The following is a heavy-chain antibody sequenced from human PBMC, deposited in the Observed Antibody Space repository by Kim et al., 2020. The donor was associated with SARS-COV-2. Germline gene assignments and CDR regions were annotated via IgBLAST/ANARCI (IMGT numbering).Heavy chain of an antibody. V-gene: IGHV7-4-1*02. CDR1: GYTFTSYA. Sequence: ASVKVSCKASGYTFTSYAMNWVRQAPGQGLEWMGWINTNTGNPTYAQGFTGRFVFSLDTSVSTAYLQISSLKAEDTAVYYCARVAMTRFLEWLHYYYYYGMDVWGQGTTVTVSS. CDR2: INTNTGNP. D-gene: IGHD3-3*01. CDR3: ARVAMTRFLEWLHYYYYYGMDV. J-gene: IGHJ6*02.